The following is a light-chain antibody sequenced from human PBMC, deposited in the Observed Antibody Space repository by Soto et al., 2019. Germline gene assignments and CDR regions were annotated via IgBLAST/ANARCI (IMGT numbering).Light chain of an antibody. J-gene: IGLJ3*02. CDR1: SSNIGAGYG. CDR3: QSYDSSLSGWV. Sequence: QAVVTQPPSVSGAPGQRVTISCTGSSSNIGAGYGVHWYQQLPGTAPKLLIYGNNNRPSGVPDRFSGSKSDTSASLAITGLQAEDEADYYCQSYDSSLSGWVFGGGTKVTVL. CDR2: GNN. V-gene: IGLV1-40*01.